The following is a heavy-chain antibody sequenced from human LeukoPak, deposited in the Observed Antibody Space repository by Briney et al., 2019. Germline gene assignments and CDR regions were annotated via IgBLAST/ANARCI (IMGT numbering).Heavy chain of an antibody. V-gene: IGHV3-30*18. CDR2: ISYDGSNK. Sequence: GGSLRLSCAASGFTFSNYGMHWVRQAPGKGLEWVAVISYDGSNKHYADSVKGRFTISRDNSKNTLYLQMNSLRAEDTAVYYCAKDPIWWNYFDYWGQGTLVTVSS. J-gene: IGHJ4*02. CDR1: GFTFSNYG. CDR3: AKDPIWWNYFDY. D-gene: IGHD3-16*01.